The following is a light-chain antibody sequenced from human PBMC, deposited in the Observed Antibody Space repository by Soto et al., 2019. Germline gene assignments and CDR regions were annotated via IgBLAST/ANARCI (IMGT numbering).Light chain of an antibody. V-gene: IGKV1-39*01. CDR3: QQSYNTPIT. Sequence: DIRMTQSPSSLSASLGDRVTITCLASQTISNYLNWYQQKSGRAPELLVYAASNLQSGVPSRFTGSGSGTHFTLTISGLEPADFATYFCQQSYNTPITFGQGTRLEIK. CDR1: QTISNY. J-gene: IGKJ5*01. CDR2: AAS.